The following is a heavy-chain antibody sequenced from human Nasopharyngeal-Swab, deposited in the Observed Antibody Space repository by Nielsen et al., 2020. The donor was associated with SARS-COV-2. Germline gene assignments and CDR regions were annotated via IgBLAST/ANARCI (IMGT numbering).Heavy chain of an antibody. V-gene: IGHV3-30-3*01. CDR1: GFTFSSYA. CDR3: ARGGSSGESSFDY. D-gene: IGHD5-12*01. Sequence: GESLKISCEASGFTFSSYAMHWVRQAPGKGLEWLGVISYDGSIKRSADSVEGRFTISRDNSKNTLYLQMNSLRTDDTAVYYCARGGSSGESSFDYWSQGTLVTVSA. CDR2: ISYDGSIK. J-gene: IGHJ4*02.